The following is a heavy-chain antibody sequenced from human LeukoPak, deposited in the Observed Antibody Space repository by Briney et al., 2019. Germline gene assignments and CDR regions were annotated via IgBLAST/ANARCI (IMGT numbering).Heavy chain of an antibody. Sequence: GGSLRLSCAASGFTFSSYWMSWVRQAPGKGLEWVSVIYSGGSTYYADSVKGRFTISRDNAKNSLYLQMNSLRAEDTAVYYCASNYCGGDCYYYYYGMDVWGQGTTVTVSS. CDR1: GFTFSSYW. CDR3: ASNYCGGDCYYYYYGMDV. CDR2: IYSGGST. D-gene: IGHD2-21*02. V-gene: IGHV3-66*01. J-gene: IGHJ6*02.